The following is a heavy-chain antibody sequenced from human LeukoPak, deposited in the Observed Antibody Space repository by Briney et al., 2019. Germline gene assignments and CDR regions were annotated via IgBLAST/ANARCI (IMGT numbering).Heavy chain of an antibody. CDR2: IYSGGTT. D-gene: IGHD3-22*01. J-gene: IGHJ1*01. CDR3: GGDSSGPYFQH. CDR1: GFTVSSNY. Sequence: GGSLRLSCAASGFTVSSNYMSWVRQAPGKGLEWVSVIYSGGTTYYADSVKGRLSISRDNSKNTLYLQMNSLRAEDTAVYYCGGDSSGPYFQHWGQGALVTVSS. V-gene: IGHV3-53*01.